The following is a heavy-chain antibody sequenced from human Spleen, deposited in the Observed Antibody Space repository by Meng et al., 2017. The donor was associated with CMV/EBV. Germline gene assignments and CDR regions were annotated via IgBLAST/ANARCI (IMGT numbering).Heavy chain of an antibody. V-gene: IGHV5-51*01. CDR3: ASRYHYVRSGVVDH. CDR2: IDPVYSNT. Sequence: TSPACSIVWVRRIPRAPLKCLGFIDPVYSNTRYSTSLPGKVTVSADNATSTDYLPCNILPASDTDMYFCASRYHYVRSGVVDHWGQGTLVTVSS. D-gene: IGHD3-22*01. J-gene: IGHJ4*02. CDR1: TSPACS.